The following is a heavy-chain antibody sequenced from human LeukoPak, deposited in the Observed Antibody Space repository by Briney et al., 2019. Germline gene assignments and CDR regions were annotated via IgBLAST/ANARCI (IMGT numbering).Heavy chain of an antibody. Sequence: PGGSLRLSCAVSGFSVRTNYMSWVRQAPGRGPEWVSLIYSTGSTYYADSVKGRFTISRHNSKNTLYLQMNSLRAEDTAVYYCARAPEWLIFDYWGQGTLVTVSS. CDR1: GFSVRTNY. CDR2: IYSTGST. J-gene: IGHJ4*02. D-gene: IGHD6-19*01. CDR3: ARAPEWLIFDY. V-gene: IGHV3-53*04.